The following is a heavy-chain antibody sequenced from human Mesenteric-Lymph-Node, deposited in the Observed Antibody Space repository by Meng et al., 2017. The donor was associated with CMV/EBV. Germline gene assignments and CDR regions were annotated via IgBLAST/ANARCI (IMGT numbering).Heavy chain of an antibody. Sequence: SETLSLTCTVSRGSISAYYWSWIRRPPGKGLEWIGYTYYSGSTTYNPSLKSRVTISVDTSKTQFSLRLTSVTAADTAVYYCARTFSGFFDYWGQGTLVTVSS. CDR1: RGSISAYY. D-gene: IGHD1-26*01. V-gene: IGHV4-59*01. CDR2: TYYSGST. J-gene: IGHJ4*02. CDR3: ARTFSGFFDY.